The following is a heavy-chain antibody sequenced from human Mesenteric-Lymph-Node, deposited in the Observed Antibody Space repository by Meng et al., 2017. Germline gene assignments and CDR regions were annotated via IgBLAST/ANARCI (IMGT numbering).Heavy chain of an antibody. J-gene: IGHJ6*04. V-gene: IGHV4-38-2*02. CDR1: GGSFSGYY. CDR2: IYHSGST. Sequence: SETLSLTCAVYGGSFSGYYWGWIRQPPGKGLEWIGSIYHSGSTYYNPSLKSRVTISVDTSKNQFSLKLSSVTAADTAVYYCARDPMGVRYFDWLLSNYGMDVWGKGTTVTVSS. CDR3: ARDPMGVRYFDWLLSNYGMDV. D-gene: IGHD3-9*01.